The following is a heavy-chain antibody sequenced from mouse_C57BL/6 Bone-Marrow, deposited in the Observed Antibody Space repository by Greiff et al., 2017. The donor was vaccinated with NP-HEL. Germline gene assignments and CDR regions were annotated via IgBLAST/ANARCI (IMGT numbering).Heavy chain of an antibody. D-gene: IGHD2-4*01. CDR2: ISNLAYSL. Sequence: DVKLVESGGGLVQPGGSLKLSCAASGFTFSDYGLAWVRQAPRKGPEWVAFISNLAYSLYYADTVTGRFTISRENAKNTLYLEMSSLRSEDTAMYYCARQIYYDYDGFAYWGQGTLVTVSA. V-gene: IGHV5-15*01. J-gene: IGHJ3*01. CDR3: ARQIYYDYDGFAY. CDR1: GFTFSDYG.